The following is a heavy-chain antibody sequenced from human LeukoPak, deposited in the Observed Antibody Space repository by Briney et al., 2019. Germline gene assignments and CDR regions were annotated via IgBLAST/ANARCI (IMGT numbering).Heavy chain of an antibody. CDR1: GFTFSTYG. V-gene: IGHV3-21*01. CDR3: ARDFYYYYYMDV. CDR2: ITRSSTYI. J-gene: IGHJ6*03. Sequence: PGGSLRLSCAASGFTFSTYGVHWVRQAPGKGLEWVSCITRSSTYIYYADSVKGRFTISRDNAKNSVYLQMNSLRAEDTAVYYCARDFYYYYYMDVWGKGTTVTVSS.